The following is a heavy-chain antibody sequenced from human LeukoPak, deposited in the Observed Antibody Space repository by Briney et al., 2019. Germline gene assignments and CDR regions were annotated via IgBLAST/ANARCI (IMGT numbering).Heavy chain of an antibody. CDR1: GYTFTDYY. D-gene: IGHD3-3*01. V-gene: IGHV1-2*02. CDR3: ARGITIFGVVPELFELDY. CDR2: INPNNGDT. Sequence: GASVKVSCKASGYTFTDYYIHWVRRAPGQGLEWMGWINPNNGDTNYAQKFQGRVTMTSDTSITTAYMDLSRLRSDDTAVYYCARGITIFGVVPELFELDYWGQGTLVTVSS. J-gene: IGHJ4*02.